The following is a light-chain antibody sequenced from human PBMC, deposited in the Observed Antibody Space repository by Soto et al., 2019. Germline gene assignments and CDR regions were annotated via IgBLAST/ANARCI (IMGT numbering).Light chain of an antibody. CDR1: SSDVGGHNF. V-gene: IGLV2-14*01. CDR2: EVT. Sequence: QSALTQPASVSGSPGQSITISCTGTSSDVGGHNFVSWYQQHPGKAPKLMIYEVTNRPSGVSDRFSGSKSGNTASLTISGLQAEDEADYYCSSYTSTFTGVFGGGTKLTVL. CDR3: SSYTSTFTGV. J-gene: IGLJ2*01.